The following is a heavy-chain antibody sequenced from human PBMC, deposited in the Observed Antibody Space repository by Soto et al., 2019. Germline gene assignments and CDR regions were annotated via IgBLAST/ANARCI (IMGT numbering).Heavy chain of an antibody. CDR3: ARLATGPTIQPVVRRPCDA. V-gene: IGHV4-34*01. CDR1: GGSLSGNC. CDR2: ITHSGTT. Sequence: QVQLQQWGAGLVKPSGTLSLICAVSGGSLSGNCWSWVRQTPGKGPEWIGEITHSGTTNYNPSLTSRVTMSLDMSRNQFSLNLNSVTAADTAVYSCARLATGPTIQPVVRRPCDASGQGTMVDVSS. J-gene: IGHJ3*01. D-gene: IGHD3-10*02.